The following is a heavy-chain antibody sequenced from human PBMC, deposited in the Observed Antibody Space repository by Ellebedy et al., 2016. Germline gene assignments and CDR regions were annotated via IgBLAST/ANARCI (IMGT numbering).Heavy chain of an antibody. CDR1: GFTVSNTY. CDR3: VTPGGYVGGFDQ. D-gene: IGHD6-13*01. J-gene: IGHJ4*02. V-gene: IGHV3-53*01. CDR2: IYSGGST. Sequence: GGSLRPSCAASGFTVSNTYMGWVPQAPGKGLDWVSAIYSGGSTYYVDSVKGRFIISRDSSKNTLFLQMNGLRAEDTAVYYCVTPGGYVGGFDQWGQGTLVIVSS.